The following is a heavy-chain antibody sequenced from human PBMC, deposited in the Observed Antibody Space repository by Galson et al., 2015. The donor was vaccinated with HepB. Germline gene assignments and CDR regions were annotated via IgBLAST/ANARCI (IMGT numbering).Heavy chain of an antibody. D-gene: IGHD2-15*01. V-gene: IGHV1-46*03. Sequence: SVKVSCKASGYTFTSYYMHWVRQAPGQGLEWMGIINPSGGSTSYAQKFQGRVTMTSDTSTSTVYMELSSLRSEDTAVYYCARAMGYCSGGSCYSLDYWGQGTLVTVSS. J-gene: IGHJ4*02. CDR1: GYTFTSYY. CDR2: INPSGGST. CDR3: ARAMGYCSGGSCYSLDY.